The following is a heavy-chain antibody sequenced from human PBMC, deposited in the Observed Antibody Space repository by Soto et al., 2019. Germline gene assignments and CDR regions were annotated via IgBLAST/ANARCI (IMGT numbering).Heavy chain of an antibody. Sequence: GGSLRLSCAASGFTFSSYEMNWVRQAPGKGLEWVSYISSSGSTIYYADDVKGRFTISRDNAKNSLYLQMNSLRAEDTAVYYCARDSGYSGSYYYYGMDVWGQGTTVTVSS. D-gene: IGHD6-13*01. CDR2: ISSSGSTI. CDR3: ARDSGYSGSYYYYGMDV. V-gene: IGHV3-48*03. J-gene: IGHJ6*02. CDR1: GFTFSSYE.